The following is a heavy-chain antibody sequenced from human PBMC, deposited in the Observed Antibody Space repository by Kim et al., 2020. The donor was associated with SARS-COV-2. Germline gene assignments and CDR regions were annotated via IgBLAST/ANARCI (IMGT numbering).Heavy chain of an antibody. CDR1: GGTFSSYA. V-gene: IGHV1-69*13. CDR3: ARKYYYDSSGYYFDY. J-gene: IGHJ4*02. Sequence: SVKVSCKASGGTFSSYAISWVRQAPGQGLEWMGGIIPIFGTANYAQKFQGRVTITADESTSTAYMELSSLRSVDTAVYYCARKYYYDSSGYYFDYWGQGTLVTVSS. CDR2: IIPIFGTA. D-gene: IGHD3-22*01.